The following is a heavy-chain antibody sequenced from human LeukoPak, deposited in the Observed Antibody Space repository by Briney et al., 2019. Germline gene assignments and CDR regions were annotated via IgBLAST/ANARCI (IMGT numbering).Heavy chain of an antibody. V-gene: IGHV4-30-4*08. CDR2: IYYSGSS. CDR3: ARSTGWLQPFDY. CDR1: GGSMSSGDYY. J-gene: IGHJ4*02. D-gene: IGHD5-24*01. Sequence: SQTLSLTCTVSGGSMSSGDYYWSWIRQPPGKGLEWIGYIYYSGSSYYNPSLKSRATISVDTSKSQFSLELTPVTAADTAVYYCARSTGWLQPFDYWGQGTLVTVSS.